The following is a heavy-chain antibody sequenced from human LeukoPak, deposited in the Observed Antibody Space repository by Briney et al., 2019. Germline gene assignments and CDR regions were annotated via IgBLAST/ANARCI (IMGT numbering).Heavy chain of an antibody. Sequence: NPGGSLRLSCAASGFTFSSYSMNWVRQAPGKGLEWVSSISSSSTYIYFADSVKGRFTISRDNAKNSLYLQMNSLRAEDTAIYYCARPPSSGISSAVHFDSWGQGTLVTVSS. CDR2: ISSSSTYI. CDR3: ARPPSSGISSAVHFDS. J-gene: IGHJ4*02. D-gene: IGHD6-13*01. CDR1: GFTFSSYS. V-gene: IGHV3-21*01.